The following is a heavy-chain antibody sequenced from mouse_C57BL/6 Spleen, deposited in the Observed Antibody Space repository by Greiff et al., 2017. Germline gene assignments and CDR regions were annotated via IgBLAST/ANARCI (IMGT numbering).Heavy chain of an antibody. CDR1: GYTFTSYW. Sequence: QVQLQQPGAELVKPGASVKLSCKASGYTFTSYWMHWVKQRPIQGLEWIGNIDPSDSETHYNQKFKDKATLTVDKSSSTAYMQLSSLTSEDSAVYYCVRHSGSMAWFAYWGQGTLVTVSA. CDR3: VRHSGSMAWFAY. CDR2: IDPSDSET. V-gene: IGHV1-52*01. D-gene: IGHD3-2*02. J-gene: IGHJ3*01.